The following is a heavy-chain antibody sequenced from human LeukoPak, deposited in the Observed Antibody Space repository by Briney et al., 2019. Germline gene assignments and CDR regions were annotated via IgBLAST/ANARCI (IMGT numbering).Heavy chain of an antibody. V-gene: IGHV3-20*01. CDR3: ARDRGFGSGSYYIPSWFDP. CDR2: INWNGGST. J-gene: IGHJ5*02. CDR1: GFTFDDYG. D-gene: IGHD3-10*01. Sequence: QAGGSLRLSCAASGFTFDDYGMSWVRQAPGKGLEWVSGINWNGGSTGYADSVKGRFTISRDNAKNSLYLQMNSLRAEDTALYHCARDRGFGSGSYYIPSWFDPWGQGTLVTVSS.